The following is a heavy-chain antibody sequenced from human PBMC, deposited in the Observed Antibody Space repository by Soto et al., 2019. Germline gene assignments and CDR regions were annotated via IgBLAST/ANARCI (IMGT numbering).Heavy chain of an antibody. CDR3: AALQDFWSGYYNPGAFDI. CDR1: GYTFTSYA. V-gene: IGHV1-58*02. J-gene: IGHJ3*02. Sequence: SVKVSCKASGYTFTSYAMQWVRQARGQRLEWIGWIVVGSGNTNYAQKFQERVTITRDMSTSTAYMELSSLRSEDTAVYYCAALQDFWSGYYNPGAFDIWGQGTMVTVSS. CDR2: IVVGSGNT. D-gene: IGHD3-3*01.